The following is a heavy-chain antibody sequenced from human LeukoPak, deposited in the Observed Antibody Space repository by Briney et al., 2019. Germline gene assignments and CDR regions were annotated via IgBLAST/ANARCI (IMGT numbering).Heavy chain of an antibody. D-gene: IGHD3-9*01. CDR2: IYYSGST. V-gene: IGHV4-59*01. CDR1: GGSISSYY. CDR3: ARGGTLYYDILTGYYSGGGMDV. Sequence: AETLSLTCTVSGGSISSYYWSWIRQPPGKGLEWIGYIYYSGSTNYNPSLKSRVTISVDTSKNQFSLKLSSVTAADTAVYYCARGGTLYYDILTGYYSGGGMDVWRQGTTVAVSS. J-gene: IGHJ6*02.